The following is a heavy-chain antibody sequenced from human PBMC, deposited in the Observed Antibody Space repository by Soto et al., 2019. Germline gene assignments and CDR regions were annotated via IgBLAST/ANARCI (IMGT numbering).Heavy chain of an antibody. CDR2: KSYDGSNK. D-gene: IGHD3-22*01. J-gene: IGHJ3*02. CDR1: GFTFSSYA. V-gene: IGHV3-30-3*01. Sequence: QVQLVESGGGVVQPGRSLRLSCAASGFTFSSYAMHWVRQAPGKGLEWVAVKSYDGSNKYYADSVKGRFTISRDNSKNTLYLQMNSLRAEDTAVYYCARSQYYYDSSGYYWDAFDIWGQGTMVTVSS. CDR3: ARSQYYYDSSGYYWDAFDI.